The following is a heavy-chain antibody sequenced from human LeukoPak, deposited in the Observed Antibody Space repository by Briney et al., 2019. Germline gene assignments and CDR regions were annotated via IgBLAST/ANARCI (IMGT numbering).Heavy chain of an antibody. CDR2: ISSGFHT. CDR3: VREARGYHYTYLDY. J-gene: IGHJ4*02. V-gene: IGHV3-13*01. CDR1: GFTLGSHD. D-gene: IGHD5-18*01. Sequence: GSLRLSFTGSGFTLGSHDMHWVRQTTGEGLEWGAAISSGFHTFYAASVKGRFTVSRDDAKNSLYLQMNSLRAGDTALYYCVREARGYHYTYLDYWGQGTLVTVSS.